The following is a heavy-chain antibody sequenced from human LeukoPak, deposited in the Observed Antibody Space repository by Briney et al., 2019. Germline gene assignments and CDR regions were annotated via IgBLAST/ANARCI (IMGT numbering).Heavy chain of an antibody. D-gene: IGHD6-19*01. V-gene: IGHV3-48*01. J-gene: IGHJ3*02. CDR1: GFTFSSYS. Sequence: GGSLRLSCAASGFTFSSYSMNWVRQAPGKGLKWISYINTGSTTIYYADSVKGRFTISRDNAKNSLYLQMNSLRAEDTAVYYCARGYSSGWDAFDIWGQGTMVTVSS. CDR2: INTGSTTI. CDR3: ARGYSSGWDAFDI.